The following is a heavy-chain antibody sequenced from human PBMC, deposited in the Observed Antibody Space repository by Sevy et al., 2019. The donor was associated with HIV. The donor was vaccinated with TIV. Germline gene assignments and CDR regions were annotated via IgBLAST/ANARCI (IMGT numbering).Heavy chain of an antibody. CDR2: ISQTYDGNKK. V-gene: IGHV3-30-3*01. J-gene: IGHJ4*02. D-gene: IGHD2-21*01. CDR3: ARDNNAYFFLDY. Sequence: GGSLRLSCAASGFTFASYTLHWVRQAPGKGLEWVSLISQTYDGNKKYYSDSVRGRFTITRDDSKHTLYLQLNSLRAEDTAVYYYARDNNAYFFLDYWGQGTLVTVSS. CDR1: GFTFASYT.